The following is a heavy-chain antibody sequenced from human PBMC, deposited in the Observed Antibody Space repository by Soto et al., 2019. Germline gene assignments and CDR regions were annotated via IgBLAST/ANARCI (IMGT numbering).Heavy chain of an antibody. CDR1: GFSFPSYW. J-gene: IGHJ3*01. CDR3: ASDADYIRGCYYDAYDL. CDR2: IHMDGRET. D-gene: IGHD3-3*01. V-gene: IGHV3-7*05. Sequence: EVQLVESGGDLVQPGGSLRLACAASGFSFPSYWMTWVRQAPGKGLEWVANIHMDGRETNYVDSVKGRFTISRDDTNLYLQMSGLRADDTAIYYCASDADYIRGCYYDAYDLGGQGTMVTVSS.